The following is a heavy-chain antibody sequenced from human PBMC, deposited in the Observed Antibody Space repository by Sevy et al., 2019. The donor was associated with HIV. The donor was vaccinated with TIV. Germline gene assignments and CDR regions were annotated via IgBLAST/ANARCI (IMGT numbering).Heavy chain of an antibody. CDR1: GFTFSSYE. CDR3: ARETYGGNSGDFDY. V-gene: IGHV3-48*03. J-gene: IGHJ4*02. D-gene: IGHD4-17*01. Sequence: GGSLRLSCAASGFTFSSYEMNWVRQAPGKGLERVSYISSSGSTIYYADSVKGRFTISRDNAKNSLYLQMNSLRAEDTAVYYCARETYGGNSGDFDYWGQGTLVTVSS. CDR2: ISSSGSTI.